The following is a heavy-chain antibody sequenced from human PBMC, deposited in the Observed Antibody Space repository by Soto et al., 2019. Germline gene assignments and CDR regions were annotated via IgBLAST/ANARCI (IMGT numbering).Heavy chain of an antibody. CDR3: ARDVTIFGYYYYYYMDV. CDR2: IIPILGIA. V-gene: IGHV1-69*04. Sequence: ASVKVSCKASGGTFSSYTISWVRQAPGQGLEWMGRIIPILGIANYAQKFQGRVTITADKSTSTAYMELSSLRSEDTAVYYCARDVTIFGYYYYYYMDVWGKGTTVTGSS. CDR1: GGTFSSYT. D-gene: IGHD3-3*01. J-gene: IGHJ6*03.